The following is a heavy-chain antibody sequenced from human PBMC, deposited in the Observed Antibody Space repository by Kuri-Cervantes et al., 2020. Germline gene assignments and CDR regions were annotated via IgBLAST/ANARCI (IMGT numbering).Heavy chain of an antibody. CDR1: DGSFSGSS. J-gene: IGHJ5*02. V-gene: IGHV4-34*01. D-gene: IGHD6-13*01. CDR2: MNHRGST. CDR3: ARGSLLLNRYSSSWYTKATWFDP. Sequence: GSLRLSCAVYDGSFSGSSWTWIRQPAGKGLEWIGEMNHRGSTNYNPSLKSRVTISVDTSNNQFSLVLTSVTAADTAVYYCARGSLLLNRYSSSWYTKATWFDPWGQGTLVTVSS.